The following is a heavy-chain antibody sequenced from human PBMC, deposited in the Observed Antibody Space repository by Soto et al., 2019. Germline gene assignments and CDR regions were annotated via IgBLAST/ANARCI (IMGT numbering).Heavy chain of an antibody. CDR3: ARCPQPRDTADPYAVDV. CDR1: GGTFSSSG. J-gene: IGHJ6*02. CDR2: IVPSVDTT. Sequence: QVHLVQSGTEVKKPGSSVKVSCKASGGTFSSSGFSWVRQAPGQGLEWMGMIVPSVDTTNYAQKFQARVTITADEVTSTAYMELRSLRYEDTAVYYCARCPQPRDTADPYAVDVWGQGTRVIVSS. V-gene: IGHV1-69*18. D-gene: IGHD5-18*01.